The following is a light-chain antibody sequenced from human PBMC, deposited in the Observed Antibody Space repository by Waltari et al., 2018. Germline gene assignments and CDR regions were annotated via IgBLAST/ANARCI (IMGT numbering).Light chain of an antibody. CDR3: QQSYSSPQT. Sequence: DIQMTQSPSSLSGSVGDRVTITCRASQSISTYLNWYQQKPGQAPKLLISSASSLQSGVPSRFSGSGSGTYFTLTISSLQPEDFATYYCQQSYSSPQTFGQGTKVEIK. V-gene: IGKV1-39*01. J-gene: IGKJ1*01. CDR2: SAS. CDR1: QSISTY.